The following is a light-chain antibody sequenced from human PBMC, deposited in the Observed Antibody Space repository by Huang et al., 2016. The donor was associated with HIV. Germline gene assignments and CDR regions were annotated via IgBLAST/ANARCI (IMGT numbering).Light chain of an antibody. CDR3: QQRSNWPHT. V-gene: IGKV3-11*01. CDR2: DAS. CDR1: QSVNNF. J-gene: IGKJ2*01. Sequence: EIVLTLSPATLPLSPGERATLSCRASQSVNNFISWPQQKPGQAPRRLIYDASNRAAGITARFRGSGSGTDFTLTISSREPEDAAVYYCQQRSNWPHTFGQGTKLEIK.